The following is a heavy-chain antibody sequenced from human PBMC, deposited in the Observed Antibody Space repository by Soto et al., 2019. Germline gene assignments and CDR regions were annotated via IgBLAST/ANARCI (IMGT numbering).Heavy chain of an antibody. CDR3: AKYAQPAVSIRPPDF. D-gene: IGHD2-21*01. CDR1: GFTFTTYG. Sequence: VQLVESGGGVVQPGTSLRLSCAASGFTFTTYGMHWVRQAPGKGLEWVALISHDGSDKYYADSVKGRFTISRDNSKNTLSLQMNSLSVEDTAVYFCAKYAQPAVSIRPPDFWGQGTLVTVSS. V-gene: IGHV3-30*18. J-gene: IGHJ4*01. CDR2: ISHDGSDK.